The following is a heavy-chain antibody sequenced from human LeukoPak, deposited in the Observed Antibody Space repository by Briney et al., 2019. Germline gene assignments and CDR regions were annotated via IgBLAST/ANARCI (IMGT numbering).Heavy chain of an antibody. CDR3: ARDSAVAGTGYWFDP. V-gene: IGHV3-21*01. D-gene: IGHD6-19*01. J-gene: IGHJ5*02. Sequence: GGSLRLSCAASGFTFSSYSMNWVRQAPGKGLEWVSSISSSSSYIYYADSVKGRFTISRDNAKNSLYLQMNSLRAEDTAVYYCARDSAVAGTGYWFDPWGQGTLVTVSS. CDR1: GFTFSSYS. CDR2: ISSSSSYI.